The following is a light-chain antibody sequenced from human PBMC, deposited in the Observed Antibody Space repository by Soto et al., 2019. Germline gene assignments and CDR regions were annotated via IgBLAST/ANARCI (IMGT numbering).Light chain of an antibody. J-gene: IGKJ1*01. CDR3: RQRSSWPWT. V-gene: IGKV3-11*01. CDR2: EAS. CDR1: HSFSRF. Sequence: VLRQSPATLSLSPGERATLSCRASHSFSRFLAWYQQKPGQAPRLLIYEASNRATGIPARFSGSGSGTDFALTISSLEPEDFAVYYCRQRSSWPWTFGQGTKVDIK.